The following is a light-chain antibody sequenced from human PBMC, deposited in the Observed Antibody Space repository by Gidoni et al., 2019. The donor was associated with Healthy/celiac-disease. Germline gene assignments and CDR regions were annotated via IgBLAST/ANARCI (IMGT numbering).Light chain of an antibody. CDR2: DAS. CDR3: LQRSHWPLT. V-gene: IGKV3-11*01. Sequence: EIVLTQSPATLSLSPGERATLSCRASQSVSSYLAWYQQKPGQAPRLLIYDASNRATGIPARFSGSGSGTDFTLTISSLEPEDFAVYYCLQRSHWPLTFGQGTRLEIK. CDR1: QSVSSY. J-gene: IGKJ5*01.